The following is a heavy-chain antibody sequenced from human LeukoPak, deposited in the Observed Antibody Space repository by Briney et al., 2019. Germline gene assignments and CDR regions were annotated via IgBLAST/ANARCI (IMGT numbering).Heavy chain of an antibody. D-gene: IGHD3-10*01. J-gene: IGHJ4*02. CDR2: IYTSGST. V-gene: IGHV4-61*02. CDR3: ASTDYYANY. CDR1: GGSISSGSYY. Sequence: SQTLSLTCTVSGGSISSGSYYWSWIRQPAGKGLEWIGRIYTSGSTNYNPSLKSRVTISVDTSKNQFSLKLSSVTAADTAVYYCASTDYYANYWGQGTLVTVSS.